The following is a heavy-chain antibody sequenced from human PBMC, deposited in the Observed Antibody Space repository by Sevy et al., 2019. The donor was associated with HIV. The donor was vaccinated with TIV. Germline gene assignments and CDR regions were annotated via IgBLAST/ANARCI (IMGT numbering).Heavy chain of an antibody. CDR1: GFTFSSYC. CDR2: IKSDGSST. V-gene: IGHV3-74*01. CDR3: ARDPWLYSSSWSFDY. J-gene: IGHJ4*02. Sequence: GGSLRLSCAVSGFTFSSYCMHWVRQAPGRGPVWVSRIKSDGSSTNYADSVKGRFTISRDNAKNTLYLQMNSLRAEDTAAYYCARDPWLYSSSWSFDYWGQGTLVTVSS. D-gene: IGHD6-13*01.